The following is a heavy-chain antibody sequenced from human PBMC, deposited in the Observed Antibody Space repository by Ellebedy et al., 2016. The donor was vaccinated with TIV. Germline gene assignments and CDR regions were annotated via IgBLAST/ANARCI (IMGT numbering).Heavy chain of an antibody. V-gene: IGHV1-8*02. Sequence: ASVKVSXXASGGTFSSYAISWVRQAPGQGLEWMGWMNPNSGNTGYAQKFQGRVTMTRNTSISTAYMELSSLRSEDTAVYYCASSGSGYGDYWGQGTLVTVSS. CDR1: GGTFSSYA. D-gene: IGHD5-12*01. CDR2: MNPNSGNT. CDR3: ASSGSGYGDY. J-gene: IGHJ4*02.